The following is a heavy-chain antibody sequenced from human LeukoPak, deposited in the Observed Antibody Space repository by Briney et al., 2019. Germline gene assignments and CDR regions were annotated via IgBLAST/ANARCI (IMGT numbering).Heavy chain of an antibody. V-gene: IGHV3-7*05. CDR1: GFTFSLYW. CDR2: IKHDGSEQ. CDR3: ARARGTGWYFDL. Sequence: PGGSLRLSCAASGFTFSLYWMSWVRQAPGKGLEWVANIKHDGSEQHYVDSVKGRFTISRDNAKNSLYLQMNSLRAEDTAVYYCARARGTGWYFDLWGRGTLVTVSS. J-gene: IGHJ2*01. D-gene: IGHD2-15*01.